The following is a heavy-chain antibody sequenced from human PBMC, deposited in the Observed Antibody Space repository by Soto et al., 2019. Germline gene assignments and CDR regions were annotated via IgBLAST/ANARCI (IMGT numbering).Heavy chain of an antibody. J-gene: IGHJ6*02. CDR1: GGSISSGDYY. D-gene: IGHD1-26*01. Sequence: PSETLSLTCTVSGGSISSGDYYWSWIRQPPGKGLEWIGYIYYSGSTYYNPSLKSRVTISVDTSKNQFSLKLSSVTAADTAVYYCARVAVGAPYYYYGMDVWGQGTTVTAP. CDR2: IYYSGST. V-gene: IGHV4-30-4*01. CDR3: ARVAVGAPYYYYGMDV.